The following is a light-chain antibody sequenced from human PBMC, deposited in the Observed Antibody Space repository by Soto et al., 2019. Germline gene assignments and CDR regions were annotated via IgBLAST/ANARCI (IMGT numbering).Light chain of an antibody. Sequence: EVVLTQSPVTLSLSPGERATLSCRASQSFRGLLAWYQQKPGQAPRLLIYDAYNRATGIPPRFSGSGSGTDFTLPISSLEPEDSAVYYCQQRHMWPITFGHGTRLEIK. V-gene: IGKV3-11*01. CDR3: QQRHMWPIT. CDR2: DAY. CDR1: QSFRGL. J-gene: IGKJ5*01.